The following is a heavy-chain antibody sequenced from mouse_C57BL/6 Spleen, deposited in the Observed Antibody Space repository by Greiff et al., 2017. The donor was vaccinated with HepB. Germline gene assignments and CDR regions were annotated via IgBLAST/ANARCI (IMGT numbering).Heavy chain of an antibody. J-gene: IGHJ3*01. Sequence: QVQLQQPGAELVMPGASVKLSCKASGYTFTSYWMHWVKQRPGQGLEWIGEIDPSDSYTNYNQKFKGKSTLTVDKSSSTAYMQLSSLTSEDSAVYDWARGGWLPRGFAYWGQGTLVTVSA. CDR2: IDPSDSYT. D-gene: IGHD2-3*01. V-gene: IGHV1-69*01. CDR3: ARGGWLPRGFAY. CDR1: GYTFTSYW.